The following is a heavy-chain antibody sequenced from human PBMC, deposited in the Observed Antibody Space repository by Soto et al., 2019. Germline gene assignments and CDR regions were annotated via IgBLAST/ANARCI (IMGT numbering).Heavy chain of an antibody. CDR2: ISFDGTNK. J-gene: IGHJ6*02. CDR1: VFIFSTYA. D-gene: IGHD3-9*01. V-gene: IGHV3-30-3*01. CDR3: ARPGSGYDVLTGQYFYYYHTIDV. Sequence: GWSLRLSCAASVFIFSTYAMHWFRQAPGKGLEWVAVISFDGTNKYYADSVKGRFTVSRDNSRNTLYLQMNSLTTEDTAVYYCARPGSGYDVLTGQYFYYYHTIDVWGQGTTVTVSS.